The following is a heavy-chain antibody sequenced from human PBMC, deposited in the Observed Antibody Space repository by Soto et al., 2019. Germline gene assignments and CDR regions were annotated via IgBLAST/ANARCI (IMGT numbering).Heavy chain of an antibody. J-gene: IGHJ4*02. Sequence: SETLSLTCAVYGGPFSGFFWSWIRQPPGRGLEWIGEINHSGNTNYNPSLKSRVTISVDTSKNQFSLKLSSVTAADAAVYYCARSRSSSSSSLLFDDWGQGTLVTVSS. V-gene: IGHV4-34*01. D-gene: IGHD6-6*01. CDR2: INHSGNT. CDR3: ARSRSSSSSSLLFDD. CDR1: GGPFSGFF.